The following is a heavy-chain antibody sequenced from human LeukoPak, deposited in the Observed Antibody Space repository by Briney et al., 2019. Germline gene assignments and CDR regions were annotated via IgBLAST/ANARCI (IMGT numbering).Heavy chain of an antibody. J-gene: IGHJ6*02. CDR2: IYSSGST. D-gene: IGHD3-3*01. V-gene: IGHV4-39*07. CDR3: ARWRVDYDFWKAIHYYGMDV. Sequence: TPSETLSLTCTVSGGSISSSYYYWGWIRQPPGKGLEWIGSIYSSGSTYYNPSLKSRVTISVDKSKNQFSLKLSSVTAADTAVYYCARWRVDYDFWKAIHYYGMDVWGQGTTVTVSS. CDR1: GGSISSSYYY.